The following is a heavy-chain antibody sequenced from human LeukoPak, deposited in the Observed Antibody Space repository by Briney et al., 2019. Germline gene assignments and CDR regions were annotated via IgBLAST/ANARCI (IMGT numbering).Heavy chain of an antibody. D-gene: IGHD6-13*01. V-gene: IGHV1-46*01. J-gene: IGHJ5*02. CDR2: INPSGGST. CDR3: ATIKAYSSSWYGNWFDP. Sequence: ASVKVSCKASGYTFTSYYMHWVRQAPGQGLEWMGIINPSGGSTSYAQKFQGRVTMTEDTSTDTAYMELSSLRSEDTAVYYCATIKAYSSSWYGNWFDPWGQGTLVTVSS. CDR1: GYTFTSYY.